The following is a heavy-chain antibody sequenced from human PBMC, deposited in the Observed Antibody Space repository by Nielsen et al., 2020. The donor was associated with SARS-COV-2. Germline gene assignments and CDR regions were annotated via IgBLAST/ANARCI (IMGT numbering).Heavy chain of an antibody. CDR1: GGSISSYY. Sequence: SETLSLTCTVSGGSISSYYWSWIRQSPGKGLEWIGYISYSGSTNYNPSLSSRVTISLDMSREQFSLNLSSVTAADTAVYYCAQGSNWFDPWGQGTLVTVSS. J-gene: IGHJ5*02. CDR2: ISYSGST. CDR3: AQGSNWFDP. V-gene: IGHV4-59*08.